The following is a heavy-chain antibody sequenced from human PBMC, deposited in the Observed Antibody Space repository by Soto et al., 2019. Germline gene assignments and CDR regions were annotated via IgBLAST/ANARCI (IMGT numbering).Heavy chain of an antibody. D-gene: IGHD2-21*02. CDR2: IIPFFGSA. Sequence: QVQLVQSEAEVKKPGSSVKVSCKASGGTFSTLTINWVRQAPGQGLEWMGRIIPFFGSAVYAQTFQGRVILSADRSSNTAYMELSSLTSAVTAVYYCSGRPDTPLVTETWGQGTLVTVSS. V-gene: IGHV1-69*08. J-gene: IGHJ5*02. CDR1: GGTFSTLT. CDR3: SGRPDTPLVTET.